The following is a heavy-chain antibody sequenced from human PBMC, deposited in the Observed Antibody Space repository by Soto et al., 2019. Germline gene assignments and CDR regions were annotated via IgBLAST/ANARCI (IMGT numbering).Heavy chain of an antibody. CDR1: RVTVSRYS. Sequence: PGGSLRIGSAASRVTVSRYSMNGVRHAPGKGLEWVSSISSTTNYIYYGDSMKGRFTISRDNAKNSLYLEMNSLRAEDTAVYYCARESEDLTSNFDYWGQGTLVTVSS. J-gene: IGHJ4*02. CDR2: ISSTTNYI. CDR3: ARESEDLTSNFDY. V-gene: IGHV3-21*06.